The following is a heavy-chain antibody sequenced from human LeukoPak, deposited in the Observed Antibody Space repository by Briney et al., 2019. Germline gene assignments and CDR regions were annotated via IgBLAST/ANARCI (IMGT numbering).Heavy chain of an antibody. Sequence: ASVTVSCKASGYTFSGDYMHWVRQAPGQGLEWMGWINPNSGGTNYAQNFQGRVTMTRDTSISTAYMELSSLRSEDTAVYYCARELRSDFDYWGQGTLVTVSS. D-gene: IGHD5-12*01. CDR2: INPNSGGT. J-gene: IGHJ4*02. V-gene: IGHV1-2*02. CDR3: ARELRSDFDY. CDR1: GYTFSGDY.